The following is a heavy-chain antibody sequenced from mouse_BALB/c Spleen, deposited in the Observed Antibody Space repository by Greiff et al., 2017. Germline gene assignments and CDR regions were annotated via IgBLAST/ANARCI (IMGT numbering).Heavy chain of an antibody. J-gene: IGHJ2*01. V-gene: IGHV3-1*02. CDR1: GYSITSGYS. CDR3: ATEDGTFSPYYFDY. CDR2: IHYSGST. Sequence: VQLQQSGPDLVKPSQSLSLTCTVTGYSITSGYSWHWIRQFPGNKLEWMGYIHYSGSTNPNPTLKSRISITRDTSKNQFFLQLNSVTTVDTATYYCATEDGTFSPYYFDYWGQGTTLTVSS. D-gene: IGHD2-1*01.